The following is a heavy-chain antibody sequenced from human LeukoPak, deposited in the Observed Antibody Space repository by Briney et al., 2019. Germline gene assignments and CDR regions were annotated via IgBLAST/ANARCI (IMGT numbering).Heavy chain of an antibody. D-gene: IGHD3-16*01. J-gene: IGHJ4*02. V-gene: IGHV4-39*07. CDR2: INHSGST. Sequence: SETLSFTCTVSGGSISSGDYYWSWIRQPPGKGLEWIGEINHSGSTNYNPSLKSRVTISVDTSKNQFSLKLSSVTAADTAVYYCARLGFGMVDYWGPGTLVTVSS. CDR1: GGSISSGDYY. CDR3: ARLGFGMVDY.